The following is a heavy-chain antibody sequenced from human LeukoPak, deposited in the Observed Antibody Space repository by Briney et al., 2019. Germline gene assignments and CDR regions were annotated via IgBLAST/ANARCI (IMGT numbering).Heavy chain of an antibody. CDR3: ARAGSPKGYAFDI. Sequence: ASVKVSCKASGYTFTSYDINWVRQATGQGLEWMGWMNPNSGNTGYAQKFQGRVTMTRNTSISTAYVELSSLRSEDTAVYYCARAGSPKGYAFDIWGQGTMVTVSS. CDR1: GYTFTSYD. D-gene: IGHD3-10*01. CDR2: MNPNSGNT. V-gene: IGHV1-8*01. J-gene: IGHJ3*02.